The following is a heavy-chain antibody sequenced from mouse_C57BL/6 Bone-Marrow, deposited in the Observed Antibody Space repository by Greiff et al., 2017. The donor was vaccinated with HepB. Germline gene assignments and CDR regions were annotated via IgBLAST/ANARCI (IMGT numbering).Heavy chain of an antibody. CDR2: IHPNSGST. CDR3: ARSIITTVVADWYFDV. CDR1: GYTFTSYW. Sequence: QVQLQQPGAELVKPGASVKVSCKASGYTFTSYWMHWVKQRPGQGLEWIGRIHPNSGSTNYNEKFKSKATLSVDKSSSTAYMQLSSLTSEDSAVYYCARSIITTVVADWYFDVWGTGTTVTVSS. D-gene: IGHD1-1*01. V-gene: IGHV1-64*01. J-gene: IGHJ1*03.